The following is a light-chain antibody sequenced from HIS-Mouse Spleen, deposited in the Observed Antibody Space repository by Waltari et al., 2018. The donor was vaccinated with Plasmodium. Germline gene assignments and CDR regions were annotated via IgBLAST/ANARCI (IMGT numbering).Light chain of an antibody. J-gene: IGLJ2*01. Sequence: QSALTQPASVSGSPGQSITISCTGTSSDVGGYNYVSWYQQHPGKAPKLMIYEVSNRPSGVSNRCSGSKSCNTASLTISGLQAEDEADYYCSSYTSSILVFGGGTKLTVL. CDR2: EVS. CDR3: SSYTSSILV. CDR1: SSDVGGYNY. V-gene: IGLV2-14*01.